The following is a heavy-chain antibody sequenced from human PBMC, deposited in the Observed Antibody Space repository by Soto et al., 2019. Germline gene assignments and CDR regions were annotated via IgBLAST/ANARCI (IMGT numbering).Heavy chain of an antibody. V-gene: IGHV4-31*03. CDR1: GGSISSGGYY. CDR3: ARDLVAAAGTFDY. Sequence: SETLSLTCTVSGGSISSGGYYWSWIRQHPGKGLEWIGYIYYSGSTYYNPSLKSRVTISVDTSKNQFSLKLSSVTAADTAVYYCARDLVAAAGTFDYWGQGTLVTVSS. D-gene: IGHD6-13*01. CDR2: IYYSGST. J-gene: IGHJ4*02.